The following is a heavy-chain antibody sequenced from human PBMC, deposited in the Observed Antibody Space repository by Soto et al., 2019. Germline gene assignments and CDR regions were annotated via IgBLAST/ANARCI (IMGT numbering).Heavy chain of an antibody. D-gene: IGHD2-8*01. CDR1: GGSISSYY. CDR2: IDYSGST. J-gene: IGHJ6*02. CDR3: ARGEGIVYATNYYYYYGMDV. V-gene: IGHV4-59*01. Sequence: SETLSLTCTVSGGSISSYYWSWIRQPPGKGLEWIGYIDYSGSTNYNPSLKSRVTISVDTSKNQFSLKLSSVTAADTAVYYCARGEGIVYATNYYYYYGMDVWGQGTTVTVSS.